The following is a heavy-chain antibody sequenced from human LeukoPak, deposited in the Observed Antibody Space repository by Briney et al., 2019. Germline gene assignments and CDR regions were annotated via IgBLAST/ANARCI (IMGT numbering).Heavy chain of an antibody. Sequence: PSETLSLTCTVSGASMSGQHWSWIRQAPGKGLEWIAWIHYDGRTNYNPSLKSRLSLSVDTSTNQFSLSLNSVTAADTAVYFCARHLNGGTHPLDNWGPGILVIVSP. D-gene: IGHD2-8*01. J-gene: IGHJ4*02. CDR1: GASMSGQH. CDR2: IHYDGRT. V-gene: IGHV4-59*08. CDR3: ARHLNGGTHPLDN.